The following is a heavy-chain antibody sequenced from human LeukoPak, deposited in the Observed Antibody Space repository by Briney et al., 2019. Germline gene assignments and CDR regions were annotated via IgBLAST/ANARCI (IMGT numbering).Heavy chain of an antibody. V-gene: IGHV1-46*01. CDR3: ARDAVLRCFDY. CDR2: INPSGGSI. D-gene: IGHD2-15*01. J-gene: IGHJ4*02. Sequence: ASVKVSCKASGHIFTSYYMYWVRQAPGQGLEWMGIINPSGGSIRYAQKFQGRVTMTRDTSTSTVYMELSSLRSEDTAVYYCARDAVLRCFDYWGQGTLVTVSS. CDR1: GHIFTSYY.